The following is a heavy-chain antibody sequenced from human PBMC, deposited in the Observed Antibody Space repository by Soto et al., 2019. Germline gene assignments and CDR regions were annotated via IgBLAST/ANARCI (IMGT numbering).Heavy chain of an antibody. Sequence: PGESLKISCKGSGYSFTSYWISWVRQMPGKGLEWMGRIDPSDSYTNYSPSFQGHVTTSADKSISTAYLQWSSLKASDTAMYYCARLGGLTSTSHYYYYGMDVWGQGTTVTVSS. CDR1: GYSFTSYW. CDR2: IDPSDSYT. J-gene: IGHJ6*02. CDR3: ARLGGLTSTSHYYYYGMDV. V-gene: IGHV5-10-1*01. D-gene: IGHD2-2*01.